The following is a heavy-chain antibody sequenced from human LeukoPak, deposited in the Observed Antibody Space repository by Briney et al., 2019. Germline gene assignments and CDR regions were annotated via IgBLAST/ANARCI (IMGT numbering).Heavy chain of an antibody. Sequence: SGTLSLTCTVSGGSISSYYWSWIRQPAGKGLEWIGRIYTSGSTNYNPSLKSRVTISVDKSKNQFSLKLSSVTAADTAVYYCARVNYYDSSGYYAYYYYMDVWGKGTTVTVSS. V-gene: IGHV4-4*07. CDR3: ARVNYYDSSGYYAYYYYMDV. CDR2: IYTSGST. CDR1: GGSISSYY. J-gene: IGHJ6*03. D-gene: IGHD3-22*01.